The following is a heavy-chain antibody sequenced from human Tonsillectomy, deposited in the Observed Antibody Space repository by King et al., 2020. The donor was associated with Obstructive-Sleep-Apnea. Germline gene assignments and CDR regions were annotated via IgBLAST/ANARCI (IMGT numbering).Heavy chain of an antibody. CDR3: AISIAVAGLVRFDP. J-gene: IGHJ5*02. CDR2: IYSSGSA. CDR1: GGSISSISHY. Sequence: QLQESGPGLVKPSQTLSLTCTVSGGSISSISHYWTWIRQAPGQGLEWMGYIYSSGSAHYNPSLKSRLTISVDTSKNQFSLKLNSVTAADTAVYYCAISIAVAGLVRFDPWGQGTLVTVSS. D-gene: IGHD6-19*01. V-gene: IGHV4-30-4*01.